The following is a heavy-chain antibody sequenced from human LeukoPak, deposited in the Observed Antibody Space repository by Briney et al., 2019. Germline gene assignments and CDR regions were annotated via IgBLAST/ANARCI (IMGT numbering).Heavy chain of an antibody. CDR3: ARVLYGDYDY. Sequence: SETLSLTCAVYGGSFSGYYWSWIRQPPGKGLEWIGEINRSGSTNYNPSLKSRVTISVDTSKNQFSLKLSSVTAADTAVYYCARVLYGDYDYWCQGTLVTVSS. D-gene: IGHD4-17*01. CDR2: INRSGST. V-gene: IGHV4-34*01. CDR1: GGSFSGYY. J-gene: IGHJ4*02.